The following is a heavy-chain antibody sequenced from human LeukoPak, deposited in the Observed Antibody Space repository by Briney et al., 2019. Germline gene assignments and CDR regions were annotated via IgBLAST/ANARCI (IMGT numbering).Heavy chain of an antibody. V-gene: IGHV6-1*01. Sequence: SQTLSLTCAISGDSVSSNSGGWNWIRQSPSRGLEWLGRTYYRSRWYNDYAVFVESRTTINPDTSKNQLSLRLNSVTPADTAVYYCARDLGPGRAFWFDPWGQGTPVTVSS. D-gene: IGHD3-10*01. CDR3: ARDLGPGRAFWFDP. J-gene: IGHJ5*02. CDR1: GDSVSSNSGG. CDR2: TYYRSRWYN.